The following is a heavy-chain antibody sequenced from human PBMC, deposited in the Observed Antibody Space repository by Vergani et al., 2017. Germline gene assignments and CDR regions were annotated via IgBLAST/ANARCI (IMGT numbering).Heavy chain of an antibody. J-gene: IGHJ5*02. Sequence: QVQLVQSGSELKKPGASVKVSCKASGYTFTSYAMNWVRQAPGQGLEWMGWINTNTGNPTYAQGFTGRFVFSLDTSVSTAYLQISSLKAEDTAVYYCARESMVRYFDWLFRPENWFDPWGQGTLVTVSS. CDR2: INTNTGNP. CDR1: GYTFTSYA. D-gene: IGHD3-9*01. CDR3: ARESMVRYFDWLFRPENWFDP. V-gene: IGHV7-4-1*02.